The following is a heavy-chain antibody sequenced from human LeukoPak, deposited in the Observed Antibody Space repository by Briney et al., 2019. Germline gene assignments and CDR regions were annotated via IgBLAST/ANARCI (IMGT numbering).Heavy chain of an antibody. CDR1: GYPLTIHY. J-gene: IGHJ4*02. CDR3: ARESMIARERKFDY. D-gene: IGHD3-22*01. V-gene: IGHV1-46*01. CDR2: INPSGGTT. Sequence: GASVKVSCKASGYPLTIHYMHWVRQAPGQGLEWVGIINPSGGTTNYAQKFQDRVTMTRDTSTSTVYMELSSLRSEDTAVYYCARESMIARERKFDYWGQGTLVTVSS.